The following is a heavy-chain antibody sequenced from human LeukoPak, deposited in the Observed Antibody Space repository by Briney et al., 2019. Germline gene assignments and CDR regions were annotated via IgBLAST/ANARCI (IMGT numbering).Heavy chain of an antibody. J-gene: IGHJ4*02. CDR3: ASSYNWNDLPDY. CDR2: INPSGGST. V-gene: IGHV1-46*01. CDR1: GYIFTSYH. Sequence: ASVKVSCKASGYIFTSYHIHWVRQAPGQGLEWMGIINPSGGSTNYAQKFQGRVTMTRDTSTSTVYMELSSLRSEDTAVYYCASSYNWNDLPDYWGQGTLVTVSS. D-gene: IGHD1-1*01.